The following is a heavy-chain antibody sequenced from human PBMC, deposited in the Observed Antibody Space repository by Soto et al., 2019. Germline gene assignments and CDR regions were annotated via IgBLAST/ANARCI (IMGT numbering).Heavy chain of an antibody. CDR3: ARLRGGCPADF. V-gene: IGHV4-39*01. D-gene: IGHD3-16*01. Sequence: PSETLSLTCSVSGGSISNNNYHWGWIRQPPGKGLEWMGSIYYRGSTYYNPSLRSRITISVDTSRNQFSLALSSVTAADTAVYFCARLRGGCPADFWGQGTLVTVSS. CDR1: GGSISNNNYH. CDR2: IYYRGST. J-gene: IGHJ4*02.